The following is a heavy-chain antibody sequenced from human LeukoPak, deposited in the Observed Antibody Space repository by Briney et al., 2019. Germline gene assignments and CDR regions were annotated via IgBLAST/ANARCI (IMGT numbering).Heavy chain of an antibody. CDR1: GYSFTDYY. D-gene: IGHD2-15*01. CDR3: AREGRYCSGGSCNRNIDY. CDR2: INPNHGGT. J-gene: IGHJ4*02. V-gene: IGHV1-2*02. Sequence: ASVKVSCKASGYSFTDYYINWVRQAPGQGLEWMGWINPNHGGTHYAQRFQGRVTMTRDTSISTAYMELSRLRSDDTAVYYCAREGRYCSGGSCNRNIDYWGQGTLVTVSS.